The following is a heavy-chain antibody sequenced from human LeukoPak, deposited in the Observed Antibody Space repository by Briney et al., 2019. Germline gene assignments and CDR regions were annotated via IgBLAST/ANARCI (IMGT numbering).Heavy chain of an antibody. Sequence: GGSLRLSCAASGFXFSHCWIHWFRQAPGKGRVWVSRVTHDGSGTSYADSVKGRFTISRDNAKNTLYLEMNSLRAEDTAVYYCVRDTTPFGYSYDSWGQGTLVTVSS. CDR2: VTHDGSGT. CDR1: GFXFSHCW. CDR3: VRDTTPFGYSYDS. J-gene: IGHJ4*02. D-gene: IGHD5-18*01. V-gene: IGHV3-74*01.